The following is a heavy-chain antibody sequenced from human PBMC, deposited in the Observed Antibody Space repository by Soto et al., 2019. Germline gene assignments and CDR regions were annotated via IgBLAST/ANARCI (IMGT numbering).Heavy chain of an antibody. D-gene: IGHD2-15*01. CDR2: IYKDFT. Sequence: EVQLVESGGVLVQPGGSLRLSCVASGFTVTDIYMNWVRQAPGKGLEWVSVIYKDFTDYADFVKGRFSVSRDSSKNALYLQMDNLRAEDTAVYYCAREPRYCSGGSCSIMGDAFDIWGQGAMVTVSS. CDR1: GFTVTDIY. J-gene: IGHJ3*02. CDR3: AREPRYCSGGSCSIMGDAFDI. V-gene: IGHV3-66*01.